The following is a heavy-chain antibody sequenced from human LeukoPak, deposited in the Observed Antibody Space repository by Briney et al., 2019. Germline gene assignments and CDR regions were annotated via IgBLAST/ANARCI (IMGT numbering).Heavy chain of an antibody. V-gene: IGHV1-69*04. D-gene: IGHD3-9*01. Sequence: GASVKVSCKASGGTFSSYAISWVRQAPGQGLEWMGRIIPILGIANYAQKFQGRVTITADKSTSTAYMELSSLRSEDTAVYYCARSGFGSDRYNWFDPGGQGTLVTVSS. CDR1: GGTFSSYA. CDR2: IIPILGIA. CDR3: ARSGFGSDRYNWFDP. J-gene: IGHJ5*02.